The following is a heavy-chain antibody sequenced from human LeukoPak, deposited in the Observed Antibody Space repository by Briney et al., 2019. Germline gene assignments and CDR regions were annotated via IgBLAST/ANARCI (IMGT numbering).Heavy chain of an antibody. J-gene: IGHJ4*02. D-gene: IGHD6-13*01. V-gene: IGHV4-59*01. CDR1: GGSISIYY. Sequence: PSETLSLTCSVSGGSISIYYWSWIRQPPGKGLEWIGYVYYSGSTNYNPSLKSRATISVDMSKNQFSLKLSSVTAADTAVYYRARGQLGDFDYWGQGTLVTVSS. CDR2: VYYSGST. CDR3: ARGQLGDFDY.